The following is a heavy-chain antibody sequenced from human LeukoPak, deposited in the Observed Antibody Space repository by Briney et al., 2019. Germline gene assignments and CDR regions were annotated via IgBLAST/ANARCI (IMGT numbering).Heavy chain of an antibody. V-gene: IGHV4-59*01. D-gene: IGHD6-25*01. Sequence: SETLSLTCTVSGGSISGYYWSWIRQPPGKGLEWIGYIYYSGSTNYNPSLKSRVTISVDTSKNQFSLKLSSVTAADTAVYYCATKRADYFDYWGQGTLVTVSS. CDR3: ATKRADYFDY. CDR2: IYYSGST. CDR1: GGSISGYY. J-gene: IGHJ4*02.